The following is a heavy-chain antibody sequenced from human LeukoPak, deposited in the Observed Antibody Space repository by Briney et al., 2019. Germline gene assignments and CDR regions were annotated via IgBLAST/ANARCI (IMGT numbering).Heavy chain of an antibody. CDR2: INHSGST. V-gene: IGHV4-34*01. CDR1: GGSFSGYY. D-gene: IGHD3-10*01. CDR3: ARVIWFGEWYFDY. J-gene: IGHJ4*02. Sequence: SETLSLTCAVYGGSFSGYYWSWIRQPPGKGLEWIGEINHSGSTNYNPSLKSRVTISVDTSKNQFSLKLSSVTAADTAVYYCARVIWFGEWYFDYWGQGTLVTVSS.